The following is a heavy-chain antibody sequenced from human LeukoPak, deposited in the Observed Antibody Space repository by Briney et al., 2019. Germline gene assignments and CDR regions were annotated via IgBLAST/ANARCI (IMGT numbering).Heavy chain of an antibody. CDR3: ARENDRYGRIDY. CDR2: VSYSGST. J-gene: IGHJ4*02. V-gene: IGHV4-59*01. CDR1: GGSISSYY. D-gene: IGHD5-18*01. Sequence: MSSETLSLTCSVFGGSISSYYWSWVRQPPGKGLEWIGYVSYSGSTDYNPSLKSRVVISIDTSKTQFSLRLRSVTAADTAVYYCARENDRYGRIDYWGQGTQVTVSS.